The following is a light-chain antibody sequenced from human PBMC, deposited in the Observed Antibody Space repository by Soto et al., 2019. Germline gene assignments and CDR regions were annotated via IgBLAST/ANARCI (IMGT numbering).Light chain of an antibody. CDR3: NSYTKNNTLV. CDR1: SSDVGAYNF. J-gene: IGLJ2*01. CDR2: EVS. V-gene: IGLV2-14*01. Sequence: QSALTQPASVSGSPGQSITISCTGTSSDVGAYNFVSWYQQHPGKAPKLMIYEVSKWPSGVSSRFSGSKSGNTASLTISGLQAEDEADYYCNSYTKNNTLVFGGGTKVTVL.